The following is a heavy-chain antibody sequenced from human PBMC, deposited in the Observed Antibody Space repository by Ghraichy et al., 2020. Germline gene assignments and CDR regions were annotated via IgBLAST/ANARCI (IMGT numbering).Heavy chain of an antibody. CDR1: GFTLSSYA. CDR2: ITSSGTTI. D-gene: IGHD2-15*01. CDR3: AREGGNYCSGGSCSRDFDY. V-gene: IGHV3-48*02. Sequence: GGSLRLACAASGFTLSSYAMDWVRQAPGKGLEWLSYITSSGTTIYYADSVKGRFTISRDNAKNSLYLQMSSLRDEDTAVYYCAREGGNYCSGGSCSRDFDYWGQGTLFTVSS. J-gene: IGHJ4*02.